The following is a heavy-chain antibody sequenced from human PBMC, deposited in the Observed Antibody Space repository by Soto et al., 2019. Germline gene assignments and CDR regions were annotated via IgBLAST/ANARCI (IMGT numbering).Heavy chain of an antibody. D-gene: IGHD6-19*01. CDR1: GFTFSSYG. Sequence: QVQLVESGGGVVQPGRSLRLSCAASGFTFSSYGMHWVRHAPGKGLEWVAVLSYDGSNKYYADSVKGRFTISRDTSKNTLYLQMNSLRAEDTAVYYGATDEQQWLDDAFDFWGQGTMVTVSS. V-gene: IGHV3-30*03. CDR2: LSYDGSNK. J-gene: IGHJ3*01. CDR3: ATDEQQWLDDAFDF.